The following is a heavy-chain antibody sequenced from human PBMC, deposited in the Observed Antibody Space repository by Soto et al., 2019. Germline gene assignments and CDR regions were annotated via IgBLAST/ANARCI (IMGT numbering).Heavy chain of an antibody. J-gene: IGHJ6*02. CDR3: TRDGDGRMTTNPYYYYGMDV. CDR2: VYYSGGA. V-gene: IGHV4-59*01. D-gene: IGHD2-21*02. Sequence: PSETLSLTCTVSGGSISGYYWSWIRQPPGKGLEWIGNVYYSGGAKHNPSVKRRVSISVDTSKNQFSLNRSSVTAADTAVYYCTRDGDGRMTTNPYYYYGMDVWGPGITVTVSS. CDR1: GGSISGYY.